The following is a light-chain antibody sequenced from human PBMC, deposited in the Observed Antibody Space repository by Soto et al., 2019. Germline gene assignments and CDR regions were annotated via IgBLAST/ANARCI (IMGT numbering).Light chain of an antibody. CDR1: QSVSSN. CDR3: QRYNNWPPYT. Sequence: EIVMTQSPATLSVSPGERATLSCRASQSVSSNLAWYQQKPGQAPRLLIYGASTRAAGIPARFSGSGSGTEFPLILSSLQSEDFDGYCFQRYNNWPPYTFGQGTKLEIK. J-gene: IGKJ2*01. V-gene: IGKV3-15*01. CDR2: GAS.